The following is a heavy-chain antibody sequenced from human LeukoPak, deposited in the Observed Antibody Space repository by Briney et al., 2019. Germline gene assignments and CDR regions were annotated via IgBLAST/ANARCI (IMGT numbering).Heavy chain of an antibody. D-gene: IGHD4-17*01. J-gene: IGHJ4*02. CDR3: ARVGTVTLFDY. V-gene: IGHV1-18*01. CDR1: GGTFSSYA. Sequence: ASVKVSCKASGGTFSSYAISWVRQAPGQGLEWMRWISAYNGNTNYAQKLQGRVTMTTDTSTSTAYMELRSLRSDDTAVYYCARVGTVTLFDYWGQGTLVTVSS. CDR2: ISAYNGNT.